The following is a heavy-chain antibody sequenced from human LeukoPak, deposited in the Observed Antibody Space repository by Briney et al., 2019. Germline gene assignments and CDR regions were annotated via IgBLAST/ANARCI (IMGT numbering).Heavy chain of an antibody. V-gene: IGHV3-30*04. J-gene: IGHJ4*02. CDR2: ISSDGSNK. D-gene: IGHD1-26*01. CDR1: GFIFSTYA. Sequence: GRSLRLSCEASGFIFSTYAMHWVRQAPGKGLEWLAVISSDGSNKYHVDSVKGRFTISRDNSKNTLYLEMDSVRLGDTAVYYCARDDIIVGATTLDYLGQGTLVTVSS. CDR3: ARDDIIVGATTLDY.